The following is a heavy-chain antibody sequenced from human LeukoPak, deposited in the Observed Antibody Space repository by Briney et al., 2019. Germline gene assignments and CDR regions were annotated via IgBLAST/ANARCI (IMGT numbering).Heavy chain of an antibody. V-gene: IGHV3-30*01. Sequence: GGSLRLSCAASGFTFSSYAMHWVRQAPGKGLEGVAVISYDGSNKYYADYVKGRFTISRDNSKNTLYLQMNSLRAEDTAVYYCARGSSAAIVGATSIDYWGQGTLVTVSS. D-gene: IGHD1-26*01. CDR2: ISYDGSNK. CDR1: GFTFSSYA. J-gene: IGHJ4*02. CDR3: ARGSSAAIVGATSIDY.